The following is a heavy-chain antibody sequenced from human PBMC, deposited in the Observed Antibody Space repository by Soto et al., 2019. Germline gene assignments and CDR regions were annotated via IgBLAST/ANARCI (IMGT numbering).Heavy chain of an antibody. CDR2: INSGSSCT. D-gene: IGHD3-10*01. CDR1: GFTFSSDS. V-gene: IGHV3-21*04. Sequence: GGSLRLSCAASGFTFSSDSMNWVRQAPGKVLEWVSSINSGSSCTYYADSVKGRFTISRDNSKNTLYLQMNSLRAEDTAVYYCARGPTAPMVRGSPRYYYYGMDVWGQGTTVNVSS. J-gene: IGHJ6*02. CDR3: ARGPTAPMVRGSPRYYYYGMDV.